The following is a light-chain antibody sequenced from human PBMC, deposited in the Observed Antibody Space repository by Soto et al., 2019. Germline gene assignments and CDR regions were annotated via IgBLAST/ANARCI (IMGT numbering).Light chain of an antibody. CDR3: SSFTTSSTYV. CDR2: DVS. J-gene: IGLJ1*01. V-gene: IGLV2-18*02. CDR1: SSDVGSYNR. Sequence: QSALTQPPSVSGSPGQSVAISCTGTSSDVGSYNRVSWYQQPPGTAPKLMIYDVSNRPSVVPDRFSGSKSGNTASLTISWLQAEEEADYDCSSFTTSSTYVFGTGTKLTVL.